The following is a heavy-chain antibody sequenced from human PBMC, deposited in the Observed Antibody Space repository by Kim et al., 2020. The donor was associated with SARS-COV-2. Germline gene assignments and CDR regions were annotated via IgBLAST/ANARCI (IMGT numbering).Heavy chain of an antibody. D-gene: IGHD4-4*01. V-gene: IGHV4-31*03. Sequence: SETLSLTCTVSGGSISSGGYYWSWIRQHPGKGLEWIGYIYYSGSTYYNPSLKSRVTISVDTSKNQFSLKLSSVTAADTAVYYCARANDYSNPFDYWGQGTLVTVSS. CDR3: ARANDYSNPFDY. CDR2: IYYSGST. CDR1: GGSISSGGYY. J-gene: IGHJ4*02.